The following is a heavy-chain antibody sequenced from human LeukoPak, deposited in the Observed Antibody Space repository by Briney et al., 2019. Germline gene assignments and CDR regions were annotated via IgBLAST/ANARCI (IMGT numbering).Heavy chain of an antibody. D-gene: IGHD1-14*01. CDR3: AKATGYLL. CDR1: GFTFSNYA. CDR2: IGNSGGST. J-gene: IGHJ4*02. V-gene: IGHV3-23*01. Sequence: RSGGSLRLSCAASGFTFSNYAMSWLRQAPGKGLEWVSTIGNSGGSTYYADSVKGRFTIARDDPENTLFLQMNSLRAEDTAVYYCAKATGYLLWGQGTLVTVSS.